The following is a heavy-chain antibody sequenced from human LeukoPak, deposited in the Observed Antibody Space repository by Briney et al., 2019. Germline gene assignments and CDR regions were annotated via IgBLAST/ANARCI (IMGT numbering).Heavy chain of an antibody. CDR2: INHSGST. V-gene: IGHV4-34*01. J-gene: IGHJ5*02. CDR1: GGSFSGYY. D-gene: IGHD6-13*01. CDR3: ASGSGSWFS. Sequence: SETLSLTCAVHGGSFSGYYWSWIRQPPGKGLEWIGEINHSGSTNYNPSLKSRVTISVDTSKNQFSLKLGSVTAADTAVYYCASGSGSWFSWGQGTLVTVSS.